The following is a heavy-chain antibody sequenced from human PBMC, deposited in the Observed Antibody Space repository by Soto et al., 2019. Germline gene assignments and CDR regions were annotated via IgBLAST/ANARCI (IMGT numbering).Heavy chain of an antibody. CDR1: GYTFTTYG. D-gene: IGHD3-3*01. Sequence: ASVKVSCKASGYTFTTYGISWVRQAPGQGLEWMGWISAYNGNTNYAQKLQGRVTMTRDTSTSTSYMELRSLRSEDTAVYYCARGNYDFWSGSYYYYMDVWGKGTTVTVSS. CDR3: ARGNYDFWSGSYYYYMDV. CDR2: ISAYNGNT. J-gene: IGHJ6*03. V-gene: IGHV1-18*01.